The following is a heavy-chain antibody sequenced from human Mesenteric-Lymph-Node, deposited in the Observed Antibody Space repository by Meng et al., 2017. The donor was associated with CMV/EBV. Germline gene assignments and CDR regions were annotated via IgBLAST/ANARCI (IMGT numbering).Heavy chain of an antibody. V-gene: IGHV3-21*01. CDR2: ISSSNNYI. D-gene: IGHD2-2*02. Sequence: GESLKISCADSGYSFSSYSMNWVRQAPGKGLEWVSTISSSNNYIDYADSVKGRFTISRDNAKKSLFLQMNSLRAEDTAVYYCARGGYCSTTGCYNRWYFDLWGRGTLVTVSS. CDR3: ARGGYCSTTGCYNRWYFDL. CDR1: GYSFSSYS. J-gene: IGHJ2*01.